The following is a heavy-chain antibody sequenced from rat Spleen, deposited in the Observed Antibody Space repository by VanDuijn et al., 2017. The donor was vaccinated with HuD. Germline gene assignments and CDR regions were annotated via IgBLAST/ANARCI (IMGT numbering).Heavy chain of an antibody. D-gene: IGHD4-3*01. Sequence: EVQLVESGGGLVQPGRSLKLSCAASGFTFSDYNMAWVRQAPKKGLEWVATISYDGSSTYYRDSVKGRFTISRGNAKSTLYLQMDSLRSEDTATYYCARHNSGYGVMDAWGQGASVTVSS. CDR2: ISYDGSST. CDR1: GFTFSDYN. CDR3: ARHNSGYGVMDA. J-gene: IGHJ4*01. V-gene: IGHV5-7*01.